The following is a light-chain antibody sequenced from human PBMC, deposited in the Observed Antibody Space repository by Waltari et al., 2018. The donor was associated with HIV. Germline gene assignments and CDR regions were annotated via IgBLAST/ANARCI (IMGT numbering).Light chain of an antibody. J-gene: IGLJ2*01. CDR2: EDS. V-gene: IGLV3-10*01. CDR3: YSTDSSGNHRV. CDR1: TLPKTY. Sequence: SYELTQPPSVSVSPGQTARINCSGDTLPKTYAYWHQQKSGQAPVLVIYEDSKLPSGIPGRCSCSSSGTMATLTISGAQVEDEADYYCYSTDSSGNHRVFGGGTKLTVL.